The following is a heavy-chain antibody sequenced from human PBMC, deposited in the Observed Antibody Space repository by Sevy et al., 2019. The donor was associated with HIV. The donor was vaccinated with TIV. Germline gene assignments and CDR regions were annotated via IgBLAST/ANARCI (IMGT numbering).Heavy chain of an antibody. CDR3: ARDLAYYDSSGYLPALDYFDY. V-gene: IGHV1-2*02. CDR2: INPNSGGT. Sequence: ASVKVSCKASGYTFTGYYMHWVRQAPGQGLEWMGWINPNSGGTNYAQKFQGRVTTTRDTSISTAYMELSRLRSDDTAVYYCARDLAYYDSSGYLPALDYFDYWGQGTLVTVSS. D-gene: IGHD3-22*01. J-gene: IGHJ4*02. CDR1: GYTFTGYY.